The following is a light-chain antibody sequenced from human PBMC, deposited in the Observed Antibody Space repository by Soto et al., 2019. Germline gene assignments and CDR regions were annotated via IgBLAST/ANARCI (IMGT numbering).Light chain of an antibody. CDR2: QAS. Sequence: DIQITQSQSILSASVGDRVAITCRASQSISAWVAWYQQKPGKAPKLLIYQASLLGSGVPSRFSGSGSGAEFTLTISSLEPEDFAVYYCQQRTDRPPWTFGQGTKVDIK. CDR3: QQRTDRPPWT. J-gene: IGKJ1*01. CDR1: QSISAW. V-gene: IGKV1-5*03.